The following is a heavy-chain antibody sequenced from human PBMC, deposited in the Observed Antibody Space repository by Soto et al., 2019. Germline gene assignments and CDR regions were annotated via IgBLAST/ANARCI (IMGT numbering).Heavy chain of an antibody. J-gene: IGHJ4*02. V-gene: IGHV1-24*01. CDR3: AGYGSAGFVFDY. CDR2: FDPEDGET. D-gene: IGHD3-10*01. CDR1: GYTLTELS. Sequence: ASVKVSCKVSGYTLTELSMHWVRQAPGKGLEWMGGFDPEDGETIYAQKFQGGVTMTEDTSTDTAYMELSSLRSEDTAVYYCAGYGSAGFVFDYWGQGTLVTVSS.